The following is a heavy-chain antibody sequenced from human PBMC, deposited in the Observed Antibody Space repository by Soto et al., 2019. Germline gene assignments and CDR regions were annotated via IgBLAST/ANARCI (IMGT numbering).Heavy chain of an antibody. CDR2: ISSSSSYI. D-gene: IGHD4-17*01. CDR3: ARDAFDYGYAFDI. Sequence: GGSLRLSCAASGFTFSSYSMNWVRQAPGKGLEWVSSISSSSSYIYYADSVKGRFTISRDNAKNSLYLQMNSLRAEDTAVYYCARDAFDYGYAFDIWGQGTMVTVSS. V-gene: IGHV3-21*01. J-gene: IGHJ3*02. CDR1: GFTFSSYS.